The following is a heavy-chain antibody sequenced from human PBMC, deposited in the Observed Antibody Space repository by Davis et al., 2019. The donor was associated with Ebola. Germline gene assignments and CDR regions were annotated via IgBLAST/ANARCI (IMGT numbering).Heavy chain of an antibody. CDR1: GASIRSHY. V-gene: IGHV4-59*11. CDR2: IYYTGTT. D-gene: IGHD6-19*01. Sequence: GSLRLSCTVSGASIRSHYWSWIRQPPGKGLEWMGYIYYTGTTNFNPSLKSRVTISVDTSKNQFSLKLSSVTAADTAVYYCARRLAVAGTHWYFDLWGRGTLVTVSS. CDR3: ARRLAVAGTHWYFDL. J-gene: IGHJ2*01.